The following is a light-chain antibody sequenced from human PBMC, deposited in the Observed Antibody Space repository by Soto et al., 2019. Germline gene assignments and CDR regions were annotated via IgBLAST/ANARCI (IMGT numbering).Light chain of an antibody. CDR3: QHYSSSPPAIT. CDR2: GAS. Sequence: EIVMTQSPATLSVSPGERATLSCRASQSVSSNLAWYQQKPGQAPRLLIYGASNRATGIPDRFSGSGSGTDFTLTISRLEPEDFAVYYCQHYSSSPPAITFGQGTRLEIK. V-gene: IGKV3-20*01. CDR1: QSVSSN. J-gene: IGKJ5*01.